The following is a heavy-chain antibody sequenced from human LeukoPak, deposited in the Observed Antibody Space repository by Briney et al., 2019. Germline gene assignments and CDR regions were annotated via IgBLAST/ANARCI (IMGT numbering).Heavy chain of an antibody. CDR1: GYAFTSYY. CDR3: ARGNHIVVVIATQSHLNNWFDP. Sequence: ASVKVSCKASGYAFTSYYMHWVRQAPGQGLEWMGWINPNSGGTNYAQKFQGRVTMTRDTSISTAYMELSRLRSDDTAVYYCARGNHIVVVIATQSHLNNWFDPWGQGTLVTVSS. V-gene: IGHV1-2*02. CDR2: INPNSGGT. J-gene: IGHJ5*02. D-gene: IGHD2-21*01.